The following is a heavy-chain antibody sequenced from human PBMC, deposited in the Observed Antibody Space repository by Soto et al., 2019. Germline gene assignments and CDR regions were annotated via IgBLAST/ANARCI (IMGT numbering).Heavy chain of an antibody. CDR3: ARGRGVKYYHDSSGYYPPGMEV. J-gene: IGHJ6*02. Sequence: SVKVSCKASGGTFSSYAISWVRQAPGQGLEWMGGIIPIFGTANYAQKFQGGVTITADKSTSTAYMELSSLRSEDTAVYYCARGRGVKYYHDSSGYYPPGMEVGSKGTSAPSP. CDR2: IIPIFGTA. CDR1: GGTFSSYA. D-gene: IGHD3-22*01. V-gene: IGHV1-69*06.